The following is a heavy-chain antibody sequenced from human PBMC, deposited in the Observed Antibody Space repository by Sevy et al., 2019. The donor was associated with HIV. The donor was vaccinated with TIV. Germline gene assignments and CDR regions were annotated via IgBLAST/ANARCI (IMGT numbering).Heavy chain of an antibody. CDR3: AKRSVQSGLSGGGANYGMDV. V-gene: IGHV3-23*01. J-gene: IGHJ6*02. CDR2: LIGGGSRT. D-gene: IGHD2-8*02. CDR1: GFPFSNYA. Sequence: GGSLRLSCAASGFPFSNYAMSWVRQAPGKGLEWVSTLIGGGSRTYYADSVTGRFIISRDNSRNTLYLKMNSLRAEDTAIYYCAKRSVQSGLSGGGANYGMDVCGRGTTVTVSS.